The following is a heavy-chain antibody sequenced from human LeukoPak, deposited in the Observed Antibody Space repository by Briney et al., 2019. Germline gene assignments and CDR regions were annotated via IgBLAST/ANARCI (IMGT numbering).Heavy chain of an antibody. V-gene: IGHV3-30*02. D-gene: IGHD6-6*01. J-gene: IGHJ4*02. Sequence: GGSLRLSCAASGFTFSSYGIHWVRQAPGKGLEWVAFIRFDGRNTYYADSVKGRFTISRDNSKNTLYLQMNSLRAEDTAVYYCAKDPARLIPNYFDYWGQGTLVTVSS. CDR2: IRFDGRNT. CDR1: GFTFSSYG. CDR3: AKDPARLIPNYFDY.